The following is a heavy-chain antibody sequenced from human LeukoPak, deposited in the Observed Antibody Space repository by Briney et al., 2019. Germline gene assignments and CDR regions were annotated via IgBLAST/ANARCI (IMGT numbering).Heavy chain of an antibody. D-gene: IGHD6-19*01. CDR3: ARTRVRWLVPIRRTDAFDI. CDR2: IYYSGST. V-gene: IGHV4-39*01. Sequence: SETLSLTCTVSGGSISSSSYYWGWIRQPPGKGLEWIGSIYYSGSTYYNPSLNSRVTISVDTSKNQFSLKMSSVTAADTAVYYCARTRVRWLVPIRRTDAFDIWGQGTMVTVSS. J-gene: IGHJ3*02. CDR1: GGSISSSSYY.